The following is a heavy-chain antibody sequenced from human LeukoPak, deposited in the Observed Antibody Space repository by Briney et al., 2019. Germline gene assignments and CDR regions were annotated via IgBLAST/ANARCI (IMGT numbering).Heavy chain of an antibody. Sequence: PSETLSLTCAVYGGSFSGYYWSWIRQPPGKGLEWIGEINHSGSTNYNPSLKSRVTISVDTSKNQFSLKLSSVTAADTAVYYCARLYDFWSGYYCWGQGTLVTVSS. D-gene: IGHD3-3*01. V-gene: IGHV4-34*01. CDR1: GGSFSGYY. J-gene: IGHJ4*02. CDR2: INHSGST. CDR3: ARLYDFWSGYYC.